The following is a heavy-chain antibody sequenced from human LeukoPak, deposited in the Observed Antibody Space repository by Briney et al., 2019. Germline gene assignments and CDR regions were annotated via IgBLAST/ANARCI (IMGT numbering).Heavy chain of an antibody. V-gene: IGHV3-15*01. Sequence: NPGGSLRPSCAASGFTFISSWMTWVRQAPGKGLEWVGRIRSTPDGGATDYAAPVKGRFTISRDDSKNTLYLQMSSLRTEDTAVYYCATDLHFGYCTATSCANYWGQGTLVTVSS. CDR3: ATDLHFGYCTATSCANY. J-gene: IGHJ4*02. D-gene: IGHD2-2*03. CDR1: GFTFISSW. CDR2: IRSTPDGGAT.